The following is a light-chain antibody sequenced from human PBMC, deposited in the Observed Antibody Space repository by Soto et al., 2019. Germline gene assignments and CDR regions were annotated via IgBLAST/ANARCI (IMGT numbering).Light chain of an antibody. J-gene: IGKJ4*01. CDR3: QQYVSSPLT. Sequence: EIVLTQSPGTLSLSPGERAALSCRASQRVSSSYLAWYQQKPGQAPRLLIYGASSRATGIPDRFSGSGSGTDSTLTISRLEPEDFAVYYCQQYVSSPLTFGGGNTVEIK. CDR2: GAS. CDR1: QRVSSSY. V-gene: IGKV3-20*01.